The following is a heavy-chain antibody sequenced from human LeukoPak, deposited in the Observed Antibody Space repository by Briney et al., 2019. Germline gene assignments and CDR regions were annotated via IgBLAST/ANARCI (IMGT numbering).Heavy chain of an antibody. CDR3: ARYCSSTSCYDFDY. Sequence: GGSLRLSCAASGFTVSSNDMSWVRQAPGKGLEWVSVIYSGDNTYYADSVKGRFTISRDNSKNTLYLQMNSLRAEDTAVYYCARYCSSTSCYDFDYWGQGTLVTVSS. D-gene: IGHD2-2*01. J-gene: IGHJ4*02. CDR1: GFTVSSND. V-gene: IGHV3-66*01. CDR2: IYSGDNT.